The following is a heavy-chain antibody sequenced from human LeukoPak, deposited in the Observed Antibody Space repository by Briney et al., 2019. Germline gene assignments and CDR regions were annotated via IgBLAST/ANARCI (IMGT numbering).Heavy chain of an antibody. CDR1: GGSFSGYY. J-gene: IGHJ3*02. D-gene: IGHD3-10*01. CDR2: INHSGST. CDR3: ARGRVTMVRGVINI. Sequence: SETLSLTCAVYGGSFSGYYWSWIRQPPGKGLEWIGEINHSGSTNYNPSLKSRVTISVDTSKNQFSLKLSSVTAADTAVYYCARGRVTMVRGVINIWGQGTMVTVSS. V-gene: IGHV4-34*01.